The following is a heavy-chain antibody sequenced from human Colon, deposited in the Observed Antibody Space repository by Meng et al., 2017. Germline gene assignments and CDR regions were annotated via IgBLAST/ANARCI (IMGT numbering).Heavy chain of an antibody. CDR3: MRLVVTSPIDF. CDR1: GYFISSGYY. D-gene: IGHD2-21*02. V-gene: IGHV4-38-2*02. Sequence: SETLSLTCSVSGYFISSGYYWGWIRQPPGKGLEWIASIYQSGNTYYNPSLKSRVTISMDTSENQFSLRLSSVTAADTAIYYCMRLVVTSPIDFWGQGTLVTVSS. J-gene: IGHJ4*02. CDR2: IYQSGNT.